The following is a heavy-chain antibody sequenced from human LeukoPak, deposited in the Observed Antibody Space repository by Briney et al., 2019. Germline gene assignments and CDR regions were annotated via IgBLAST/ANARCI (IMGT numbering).Heavy chain of an antibody. V-gene: IGHV3-23*01. CDR3: AKVLSPPYYYDSSAWALDAFDF. J-gene: IGHJ3*01. Sequence: GGSLRLSCAGSGFTFSSYGMSWVRQAPGKGLEWVSTISGSGGSTYYADSVKGRFTISRDNSKNTLYLQMNSLRAEDTAVYFCAKVLSPPYYYDSSAWALDAFDFWGEGTMVTVSS. D-gene: IGHD3-22*01. CDR2: ISGSGGST. CDR1: GFTFSSYG.